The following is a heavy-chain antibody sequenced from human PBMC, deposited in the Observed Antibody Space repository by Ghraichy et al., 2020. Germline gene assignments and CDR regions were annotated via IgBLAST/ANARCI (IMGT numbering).Heavy chain of an antibody. CDR3: ARGRGYSSYDY. Sequence: SETLSLTCAVSGGSFSGYYWSWIRQPPGKGLQWIGGINHTGSTNYNPSLKSRVSISVDTSKNQFSLKVSSVTAADTAVYYCARGRGYSSYDYWGQGTLVTVSS. J-gene: IGHJ4*02. CDR2: INHTGST. CDR1: GGSFSGYY. D-gene: IGHD5-18*01. V-gene: IGHV4-34*01.